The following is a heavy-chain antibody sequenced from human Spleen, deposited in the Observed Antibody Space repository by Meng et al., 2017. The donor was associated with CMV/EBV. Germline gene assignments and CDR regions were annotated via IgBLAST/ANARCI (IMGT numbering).Heavy chain of an antibody. J-gene: IGHJ4*02. D-gene: IGHD4-23*01. CDR2: IIWSGSSA. Sequence: GESLKISCAASGFTFDDYAMSWVRQAPGKGLEWVSGIIWSGSSAGYADSVKGRFTISRDNAKNSLYLQMNSLRAEDTAMYYCASNYGSSEYYFDYWGQGTPVTVSS. V-gene: IGHV3-20*04. CDR1: GFTFDDYA. CDR3: ASNYGSSEYYFDY.